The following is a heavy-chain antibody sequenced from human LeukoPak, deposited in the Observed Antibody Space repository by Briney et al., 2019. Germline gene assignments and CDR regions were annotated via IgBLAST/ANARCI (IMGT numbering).Heavy chain of an antibody. V-gene: IGHV3-23*01. CDR3: AKEVQLQPFDY. CDR2: ISGGGGTT. CDR1: GFTFSGYA. D-gene: IGHD4-11*01. Sequence: GGSLRLSCAASGFTFSGYAMSWVRQAPGKGLEWFSAISGGGGTTYYADSVTGRFTISRDNSKNTLYLQMNSVRAEDAAIYFCAKEVQLQPFDYWGQGTLVTVSS. J-gene: IGHJ4*02.